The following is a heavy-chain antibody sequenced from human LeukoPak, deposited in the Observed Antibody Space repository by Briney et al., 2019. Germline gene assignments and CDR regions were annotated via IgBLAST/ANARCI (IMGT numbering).Heavy chain of an antibody. V-gene: IGHV4-38-2*02. J-gene: IGHJ4*02. CDR3: ARDSSARCSSSWYVVGDFDY. CDR2: LYHSGST. D-gene: IGHD6-13*01. Sequence: SETLSLTCTVSGGSISSYYWSWIRQPPGKGLEWIGSLYHSGSTYYNPSLKSRVTISVDTSKNQFSLRMNSLTAADTAVYYCARDSSARCSSSWYVVGDFDYWGQGTPVTVSS. CDR1: GGSISSYY.